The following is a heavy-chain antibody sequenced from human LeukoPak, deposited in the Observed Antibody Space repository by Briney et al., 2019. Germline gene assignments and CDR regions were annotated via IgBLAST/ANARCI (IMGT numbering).Heavy chain of an antibody. V-gene: IGHV3-21*01. CDR1: GFTFSSYS. J-gene: IGHJ4*02. CDR2: ISSSSSYI. Sequence: GSLRLSCAASGFTFSSYSMNWVRQAPGKGLEWVSSISSSSSYIYYADSVKGRFTISRDNAKNSLYLQMNSLRAEDTAVYYCARERGYYDSSGFDYWGQGTLVTVSS. CDR3: ARERGYYDSSGFDY. D-gene: IGHD3-22*01.